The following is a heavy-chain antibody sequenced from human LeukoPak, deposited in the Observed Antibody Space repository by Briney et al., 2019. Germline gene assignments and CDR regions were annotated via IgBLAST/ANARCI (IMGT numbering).Heavy chain of an antibody. CDR3: AKERDYSNYGDFDY. V-gene: IGHV3-23*01. CDR2: ISGSGGST. D-gene: IGHD4-4*01. Sequence: PGGSLRLSCAASGFTFSSYAMSWVRQALGKGLEWVSAISGSGGSTYYADSVKGQFTISRDNSKNTLYLQMNSLRAEDTAVYYCAKERDYSNYGDFDYWGQGTLVTVSS. J-gene: IGHJ4*02. CDR1: GFTFSSYA.